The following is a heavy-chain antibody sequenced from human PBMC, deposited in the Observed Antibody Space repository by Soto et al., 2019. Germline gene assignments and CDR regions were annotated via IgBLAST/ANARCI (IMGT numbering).Heavy chain of an antibody. Sequence: PSETLSLTCTVSDGSISSSSYYWGWIRQPPGKGLEWIGSIYYSGTTYYNPSLKSRVTISVDTSKNQFSLKLNSVTAADTAVYYCARHFLIRTTVNRGVIGVPDYMDVWGKGTTVTVSS. CDR1: DGSISSSSYY. CDR2: IYYSGTT. D-gene: IGHD3-10*01. CDR3: ARHFLIRTTVNRGVIGVPDYMDV. J-gene: IGHJ6*03. V-gene: IGHV4-39*01.